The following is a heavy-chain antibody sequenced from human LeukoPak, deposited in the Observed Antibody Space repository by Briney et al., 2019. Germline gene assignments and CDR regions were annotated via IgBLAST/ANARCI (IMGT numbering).Heavy chain of an antibody. Sequence: SETLSLTCTVSGGSISSGDYYWSWIRQRPGEGLEWIGYSYYSGTTHYNTSLKSRVTISVDTSKSQFSLKLSSVTAADTAVYYCARGRDYYDFWSGYYRNNWFDPWGQGTLVTVSS. D-gene: IGHD3-3*01. CDR2: SYYSGTT. J-gene: IGHJ5*02. CDR1: GGSISSGDYY. V-gene: IGHV4-31*03. CDR3: ARGRDYYDFWSGYYRNNWFDP.